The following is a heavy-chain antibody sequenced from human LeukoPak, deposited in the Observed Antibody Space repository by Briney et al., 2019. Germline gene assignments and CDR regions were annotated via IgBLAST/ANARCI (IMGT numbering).Heavy chain of an antibody. J-gene: IGHJ3*02. CDR3: ARALQWLATDAFDI. CDR2: IKQDGSEK. D-gene: IGHD6-19*01. V-gene: IGHV3-7*01. Sequence: PGGSLRLSCAASGFTFCSYWMNWVRQAPGKGLEWVANIKQDGSEKYYVDSVKGRFTISRDNAKNSLYLQMNSLRVDDTAVYYCARALQWLATDAFDIWGQGTMVTVSS. CDR1: GFTFCSYW.